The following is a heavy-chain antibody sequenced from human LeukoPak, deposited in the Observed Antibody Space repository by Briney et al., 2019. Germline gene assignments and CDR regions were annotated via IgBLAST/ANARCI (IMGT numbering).Heavy chain of an antibody. J-gene: IGHJ4*02. CDR1: GFTFSSSA. Sequence: GGSLRLSCAASGFTFSSSAMSWVRQAPGKGLEWVSAISGSSYGTYYADSVKGRLTISRDNSKNTLYLQMNSLRAEDTAVYYCAKDRGYSYAGAIDYWGQGTLVTVSS. V-gene: IGHV3-23*01. CDR3: AKDRGYSYAGAIDY. D-gene: IGHD5-18*01. CDR2: ISGSSYGT.